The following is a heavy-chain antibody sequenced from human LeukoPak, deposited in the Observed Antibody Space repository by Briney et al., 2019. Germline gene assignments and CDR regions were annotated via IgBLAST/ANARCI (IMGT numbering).Heavy chain of an antibody. CDR2: INPSGGST. CDR1: GYTFTSYY. Sequence: GASVKVSCKASGYTFTSYYMHWVRQAPGQGLEWMGIINPSGGSTSYAQKFQGRVTMTRDTSISTAYMELSRLRSGDTAVYYCASRYAIHYSGYEQWGQGTLVTVSS. D-gene: IGHD5-12*01. V-gene: IGHV1-46*01. J-gene: IGHJ4*02. CDR3: ASRYAIHYSGYEQ.